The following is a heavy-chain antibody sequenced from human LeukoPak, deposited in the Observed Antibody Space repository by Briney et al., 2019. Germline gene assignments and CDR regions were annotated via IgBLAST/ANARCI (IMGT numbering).Heavy chain of an antibody. CDR3: ARHRRSNSGYDLGDAFDI. V-gene: IGHV4-30-4*01. J-gene: IGHJ3*02. Sequence: PSQTLSLTCTVSGGSISSGDYYWSWIRQPPGKGLEWIGYIYYSGSTYYNPSLKSRVTISVDTSKNQFSLKLSSVTAADTAVYYCARHRRSNSGYDLGDAFDIWGQGTMVTVSS. CDR1: GGSISSGDYY. CDR2: IYYSGST. D-gene: IGHD5-12*01.